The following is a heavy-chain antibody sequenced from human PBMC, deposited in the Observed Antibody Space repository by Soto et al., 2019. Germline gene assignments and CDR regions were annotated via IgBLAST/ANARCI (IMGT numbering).Heavy chain of an antibody. CDR1: GFTFSSYA. J-gene: IGHJ4*02. CDR2: ISYDGSNK. CDR3: ARGPLHCSGGSCYSFDY. V-gene: IGHV3-30-3*01. D-gene: IGHD2-15*01. Sequence: QVQLVESGGGVVQPGRSLRLSCAASGFTFSSYAMHWVRQAPGKGLEWVAVISYDGSNKYYADSVKGRFTISRDNSKNTLYLQMNSLRAEETAVYYCARGPLHCSGGSCYSFDYWGQGTLVTVSS.